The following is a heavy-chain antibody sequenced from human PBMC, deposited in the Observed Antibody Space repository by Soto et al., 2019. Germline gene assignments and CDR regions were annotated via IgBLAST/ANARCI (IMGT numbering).Heavy chain of an antibody. Sequence: SETLSLTCTVSGGAILDSTYYWAWIRQPPGKGLEWIGTIFYSGGTFYTPSLKSRVAMSVDTSKNQFSLKLTSVTAADTAVYFCARQATGYYYGWFDPWGQGTLVTVSS. CDR2: IFYSGGT. D-gene: IGHD3-22*01. J-gene: IGHJ5*02. CDR1: GGAILDSTYY. V-gene: IGHV4-39*01. CDR3: ARQATGYYYGWFDP.